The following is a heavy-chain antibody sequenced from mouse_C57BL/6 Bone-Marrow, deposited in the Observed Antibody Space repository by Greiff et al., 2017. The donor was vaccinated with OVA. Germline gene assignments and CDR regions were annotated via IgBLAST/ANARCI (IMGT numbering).Heavy chain of an antibody. CDR3: TGLEGFAY. J-gene: IGHJ3*01. CDR1: GFTFSNYW. Sequence: VQLKESGGGLVQPGGSMKLSCVASGFTFSNYWMNWVRQSPEKGLEWVAQIRLKSDNYATHYAESVKGRFTISRDDSKSSVYLQMNNLRAEDTGIYYCTGLEGFAYWGQGTLVTVSA. CDR2: IRLKSDNYAT. V-gene: IGHV6-3*01.